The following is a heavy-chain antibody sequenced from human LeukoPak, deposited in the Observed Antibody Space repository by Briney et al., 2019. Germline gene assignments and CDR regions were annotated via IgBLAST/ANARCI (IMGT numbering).Heavy chain of an antibody. D-gene: IGHD6-13*01. CDR3: TTGGRSSWYSYY. Sequence: GGSLRLSCAASGFTFSDHYMDWVRQAPGKGLEWVGRTRNKANSYTTEYAASVKGRFTISRDDSKNSLYLQMNSLKTEDTAVYYCTTGGRSSWYSYYWGQGTLVTVSS. J-gene: IGHJ4*02. CDR1: GFTFSDHY. CDR2: TRNKANSYTT. V-gene: IGHV3-72*01.